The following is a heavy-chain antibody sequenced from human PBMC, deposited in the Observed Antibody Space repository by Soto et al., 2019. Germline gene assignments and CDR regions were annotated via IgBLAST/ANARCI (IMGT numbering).Heavy chain of an antibody. V-gene: IGHV1-2*04. D-gene: IGHD4-17*01. CDR3: ARDQMTTVRNYYYYGMDV. CDR2: INPNSGGT. J-gene: IGHJ6*02. CDR1: GYTFTGYY. Sequence: ASVKVSCKASGYTFTGYYMHWVRQAPGEGLEWMGWINPNSGGTNYAQKFQGWVTMTRDTSISTAYMELSRLRSDDTAVYYCARDQMTTVRNYYYYGMDVWGQGPTVTVSS.